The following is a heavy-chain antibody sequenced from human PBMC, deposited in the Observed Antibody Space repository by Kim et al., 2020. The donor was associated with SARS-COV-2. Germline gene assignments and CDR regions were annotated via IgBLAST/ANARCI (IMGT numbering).Heavy chain of an antibody. CDR1: GFTFDDYT. CDR3: AKGGGTYYYYGMDV. V-gene: IGHV3-43*01. J-gene: IGHJ6*02. CDR2: ISWDGGST. Sequence: GGSLRLSCAASGFTFDDYTMHWVRQAPGKGLEWVSLISWDGGSTYYADSVKGRFTISRDNSKNSLYLQMNSLRTEDTALYYCAKGGGTYYYYGMDVWGQGTTVTVSS.